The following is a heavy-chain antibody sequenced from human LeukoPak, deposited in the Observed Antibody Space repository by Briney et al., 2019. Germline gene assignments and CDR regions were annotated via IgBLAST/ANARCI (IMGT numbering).Heavy chain of an antibody. D-gene: IGHD3-10*01. Sequence: GGSLRLSCEAAGFTFSSLTMHWVRQAPGKGLVWVSRIDSKGASATYADSVKGRFTVSRDNAKNTLYLEMYNLRVDDTAVYYCTTDWGSPGDYWGQGTLATVSS. CDR1: GFTFSSLT. V-gene: IGHV3-74*01. CDR3: TTDWGSPGDY. J-gene: IGHJ4*02. CDR2: IDSKGASA.